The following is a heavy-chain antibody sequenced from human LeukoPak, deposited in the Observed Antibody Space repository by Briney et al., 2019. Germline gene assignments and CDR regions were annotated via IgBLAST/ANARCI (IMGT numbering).Heavy chain of an antibody. CDR3: ARYYCGATSCPGIDY. D-gene: IGHD2-2*01. CDR1: GGSISSGGYS. CDR2: IYHSGST. V-gene: IGHV4-30-2*01. Sequence: SETLSLTCAVSGGSISSGGYSWSWIRQPPGKGLEWIGYIYHSGSTYYNPSLKSRVTISVDRSKNQFSLKLSSVTAADTAVYYCARYYCGATSCPGIDYWGQGTLVTVSS. J-gene: IGHJ4*02.